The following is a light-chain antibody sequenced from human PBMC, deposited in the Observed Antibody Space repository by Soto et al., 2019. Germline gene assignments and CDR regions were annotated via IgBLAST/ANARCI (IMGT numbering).Light chain of an antibody. CDR3: QQYGSSPGT. CDR1: QSVSRNL. CDR2: SAF. V-gene: IGKV3-20*01. Sequence: EIVLTQSPGTLSLSPGQRATLSCRASQSVSRNLLAWYQQKPGQAPRLLIYSAFSRTAGTPDRFSGSGAGTNFTLTFTGLEPEDFAVYYCQQYGSSPGTFGQGTKVEIK. J-gene: IGKJ1*01.